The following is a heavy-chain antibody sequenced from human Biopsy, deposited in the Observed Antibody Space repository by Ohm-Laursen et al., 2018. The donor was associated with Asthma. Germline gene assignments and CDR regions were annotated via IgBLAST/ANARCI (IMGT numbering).Heavy chain of an antibody. Sequence: GSLRLSCAASGFTFGDYWMSWVRQVPGKGLEWVANIKKDGSEKYYVDSVKGRFTISRDNAKNSLYLHMNSLRAADTALYYCARVFESSEWGPFYHFGLDVWGQGTTVAVSS. CDR3: ARVFESSEWGPFYHFGLDV. CDR2: IKKDGSEK. V-gene: IGHV3-7*04. J-gene: IGHJ6*02. D-gene: IGHD6-25*01. CDR1: GFTFGDYW.